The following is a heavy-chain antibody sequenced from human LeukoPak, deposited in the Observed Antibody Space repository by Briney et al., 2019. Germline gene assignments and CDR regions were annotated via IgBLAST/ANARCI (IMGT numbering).Heavy chain of an antibody. V-gene: IGHV3-21*01. CDR3: ARKSPVSLDAFDI. D-gene: IGHD2-8*01. CDR1: GFTFSSYS. J-gene: IGHJ3*02. CDR2: ISSSSSYI. Sequence: GGSLRLSCAASGFTFSSYSMNWVRQAPGKGLEWVSSISSSSSYIYYADSVKGRFTISRDNAKNSLYLQMNSLRAEDTAVYYCARKSPVSLDAFDIWGQGTMATVSS.